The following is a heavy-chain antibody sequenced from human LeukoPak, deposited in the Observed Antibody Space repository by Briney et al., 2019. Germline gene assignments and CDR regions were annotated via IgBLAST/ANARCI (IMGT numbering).Heavy chain of an antibody. CDR2: ISAHNGNT. V-gene: IGHV1-18*04. D-gene: IGHD2-21*01. CDR3: AREHIFERSRVDY. CDR1: GYTFTNYV. Sequence: ASVKVSCKASGYTFTNYVINWVRQAPGQGLEWVGWISAHNGNTNYTQKFQGRLTITMDTSTSTAYMELRSLRSDDTAVYFCAREHIFERSRVDYWGQGTLVTVSS. J-gene: IGHJ4*02.